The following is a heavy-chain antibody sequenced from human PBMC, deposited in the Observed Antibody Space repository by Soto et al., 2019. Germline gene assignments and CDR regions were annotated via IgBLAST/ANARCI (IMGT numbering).Heavy chain of an antibody. J-gene: IGHJ5*02. CDR2: IKSKTDGGTT. CDR1: GFTFSNAW. CDR3: TTAPFIVVVPAGWFDP. Sequence: EVQLVESGGGLVKPGGSLRLSCAASGFTFSNAWMSWVRQAPGKGLEWVGRIKSKTDGGTTDYAAPVKGRFTISRDDSKNTLYLQMNSLKTEDTAVYYCTTAPFIVVVPAGWFDPWGQGTLVTVSS. V-gene: IGHV3-15*01. D-gene: IGHD2-2*01.